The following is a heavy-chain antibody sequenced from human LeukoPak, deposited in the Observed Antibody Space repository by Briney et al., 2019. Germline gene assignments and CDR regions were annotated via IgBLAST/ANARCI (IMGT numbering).Heavy chain of an antibody. J-gene: IGHJ3*02. CDR2: IYSGGST. D-gene: IGHD4-17*01. V-gene: IGHV3-66*01. CDR1: GFTVSSNY. CDR3: AGPGTVTTSAFDI. Sequence: HPGGSLRLSCAASGFTVSSNYMSWVRQAPGKGLEWVSVIYSGGSTYYADSVKGRFTISRDNSKNTLYLQMNSLRAKDTAVYYCAGPGTVTTSAFDIWGQGTMVTVSS.